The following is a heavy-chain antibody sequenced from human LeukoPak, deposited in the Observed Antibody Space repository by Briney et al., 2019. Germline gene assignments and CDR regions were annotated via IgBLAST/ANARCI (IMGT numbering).Heavy chain of an antibody. CDR2: IYYDGSEK. CDR3: VTSEPSLDAKQ. D-gene: IGHD6-6*01. Sequence: GGSLRLSCAVSGLIFTNYGMHWVRQAPGKGLEWVAIIYYDGSEKFYADSVKGRFTISKDSSRNRLYLEMNSLRVEDTAVYYCVTSEPSLDAKQWGQGTLLIVSS. V-gene: IGHV3-33*01. CDR1: GLIFTNYG. J-gene: IGHJ4*02.